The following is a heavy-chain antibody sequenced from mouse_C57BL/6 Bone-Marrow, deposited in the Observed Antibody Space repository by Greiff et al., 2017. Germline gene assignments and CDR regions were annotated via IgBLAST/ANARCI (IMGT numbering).Heavy chain of an antibody. CDR1: GYAFTNYL. CDR2: INPGSGGT. V-gene: IGHV1-54*01. D-gene: IGHD1-1*01. Sequence: VKLQESGAELVRPGTSVKVSCKASGYAFTNYLIEWVKQRPGQGLEWIGVINPGSGGTTYNEKFKGKATLTADKSSSTAYMQLSSLTSEDSAVYFCARSGYYGSSFFAYWGQGTLVTVSA. CDR3: ARSGYYGSSFFAY. J-gene: IGHJ3*01.